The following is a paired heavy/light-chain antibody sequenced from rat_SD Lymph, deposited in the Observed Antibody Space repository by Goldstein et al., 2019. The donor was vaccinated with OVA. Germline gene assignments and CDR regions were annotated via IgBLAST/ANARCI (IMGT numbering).Heavy chain of an antibody. CDR3: ARSFFGVNSFDY. V-gene: IGHV7-7*01. J-gene: IGHJ2*01. Sequence: EGKLLESGGGLVQPGGSLRLSCAASGFTFTDFYMSWIRQPPGKAPEWLGVIRNKANAYTTEYNPSVEGRFTISRDNTQNILYLHMNTLRAEDTAIYYCARSFFGVNSFDYWGHGVMVTVSS. CDR1: GFTFTDFY. CDR2: IRNKANAYTT. D-gene: IGHD4-4*01.
Light chain of an antibody. V-gene: IGKV16S1*01. CDR2: SGS. J-gene: IGKJ2-1*01. CDR1: KSISNF. Sequence: DVQMTQSLSYLAASPGESISISCKASKSISNFLAWYQQKPGEPYKLLLYSGSTLQSGTPSRFSGSGSGTDFTLTIRSLEPEDFGLYYCQQFYEKPFTFGAGTKLELK. CDR3: QQFYEKPFT.